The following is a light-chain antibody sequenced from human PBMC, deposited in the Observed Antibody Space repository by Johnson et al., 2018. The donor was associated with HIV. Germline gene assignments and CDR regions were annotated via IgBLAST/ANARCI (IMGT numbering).Light chain of an antibody. CDR2: DNN. Sequence: QSVLTQPPSVSAAPGQKVTISCSGSSSNIGNNYVSWYQQLPGTAPRIVTYDNNKRPSGIPDRFSGSKSGTSATLGITGLQTGDEADYYCGTWDTSLSAGYVFGTGTKVTVL. CDR1: SSNIGNNY. CDR3: GTWDTSLSAGYV. V-gene: IGLV1-51*01. J-gene: IGLJ1*01.